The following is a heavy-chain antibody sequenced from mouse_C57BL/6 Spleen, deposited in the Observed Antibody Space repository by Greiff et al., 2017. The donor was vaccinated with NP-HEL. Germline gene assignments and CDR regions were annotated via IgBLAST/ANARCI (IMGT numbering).Heavy chain of an antibody. J-gene: IGHJ4*01. CDR3: ASRLPCYAMDC. Sequence: VQLQQSGPELVKPGASVKISCKASGYAFSSSWMNWVKQRPGKGLEWIGRIYPGDGDTNYNGKFKGKATLTAGKSSSTAYMQRSSLTSEDSAVYFYASRLPCYAMDCRGKGTSVTVSS. CDR1: GYAFSSSW. V-gene: IGHV1-82*01. D-gene: IGHD5-5*01. CDR2: IYPGDGDT.